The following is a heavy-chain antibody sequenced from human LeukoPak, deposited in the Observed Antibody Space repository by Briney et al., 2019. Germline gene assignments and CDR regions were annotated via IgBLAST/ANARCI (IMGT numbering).Heavy chain of an antibody. D-gene: IGHD3-3*01. V-gene: IGHV3-23*01. CDR3: AKVYNDFWSGFGYFDN. CDR2: ISGGAGTT. CDR1: GFIFNTYA. J-gene: IGHJ4*02. Sequence: PGGSLRLSCAASGFIFNTYAMSWVRQAPGKGLEWVSAISGGAGTTYYADSVKGRFTVSRDNSKNTMYLQMNSLRAEDTAVYYCAKVYNDFWSGFGYFDNWGQGTLVTVSS.